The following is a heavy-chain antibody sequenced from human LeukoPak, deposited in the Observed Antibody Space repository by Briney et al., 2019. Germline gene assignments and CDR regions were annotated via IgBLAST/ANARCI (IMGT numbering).Heavy chain of an antibody. V-gene: IGHV4-31*03. J-gene: IGHJ1*01. Sequence: PSETLSLTCTVSGGSISSSSYYWSWIRQFPGKGLEWIGFIFYSGSTNYNPSLKSRLTMSVDTSRNQLSLRLISVTAEDTAVYYCAKDRYCSSTSCSVEYFQHWGQGTLVTVSS. CDR1: GGSISSSSYY. D-gene: IGHD2-2*01. CDR3: AKDRYCSSTSCSVEYFQH. CDR2: IFYSGST.